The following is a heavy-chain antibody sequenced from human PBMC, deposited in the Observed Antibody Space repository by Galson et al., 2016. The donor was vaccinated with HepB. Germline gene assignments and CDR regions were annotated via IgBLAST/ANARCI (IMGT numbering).Heavy chain of an antibody. CDR1: GGTFSTSS. V-gene: IGHV1-69*13. J-gene: IGHJ1*01. Sequence: SVKVSCKVSGGTFSTSSINWVRQAPGQGLEWLEQIIPVFDTAKYAERFLGRVTITADESTSTVYMKLSSLRSEDSAVYYCARGYDDSGYYYHYFQYWGQGTLVTVSS. CDR3: ARGYDDSGYYYHYFQY. D-gene: IGHD3-22*01. CDR2: IIPVFDTA.